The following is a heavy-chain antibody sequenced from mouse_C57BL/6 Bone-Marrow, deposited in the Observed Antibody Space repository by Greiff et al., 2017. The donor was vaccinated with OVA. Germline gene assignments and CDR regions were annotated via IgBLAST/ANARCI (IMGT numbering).Heavy chain of an antibody. Sequence: QVQLQQSGAELVKPGASVKMSCKASGYTFTSYWITWVKQRPGQGLEWIGDIYPGSGSTYYNEQFKSKATLTVDTSCRTANMLRSSLTAEDSAVYYCASRPGSHYFDYWGQGTTLTVSS. CDR3: ASRPGSHYFDY. CDR2: IYPGSGST. CDR1: GYTFTSYW. D-gene: IGHD1-1*01. J-gene: IGHJ2*01. V-gene: IGHV1-55*01.